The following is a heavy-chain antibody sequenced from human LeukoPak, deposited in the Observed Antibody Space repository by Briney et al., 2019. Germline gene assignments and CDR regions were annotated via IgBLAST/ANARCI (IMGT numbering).Heavy chain of an antibody. D-gene: IGHD3-9*01. Sequence: GRSLRLSCAASGFTFSSYAMHWVRQAPGKGLEWVAVISYDGSNKYYADSVKGRFTISGDNSKNTLYLQMNSLRAEDTAVYYCAREETDILTGRNYYGMDVWGQGTTVTVSS. CDR1: GFTFSSYA. V-gene: IGHV3-30-3*01. CDR2: ISYDGSNK. CDR3: AREETDILTGRNYYGMDV. J-gene: IGHJ6*02.